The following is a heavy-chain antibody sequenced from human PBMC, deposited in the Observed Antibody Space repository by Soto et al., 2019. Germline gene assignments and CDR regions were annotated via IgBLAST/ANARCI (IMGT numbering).Heavy chain of an antibody. D-gene: IGHD6-19*01. CDR3: ARLKEYSSGWYEVYFDY. Sequence: GESLKISCKGSGYSFTSYWISWVRQMPGKGLEWMGIIYPGDSDTRYSPSFQGQVTISADKSISTAYLQWSSLKASDTAMYYCARLKEYSSGWYEVYFDYWGQGTLVTVSS. J-gene: IGHJ4*02. V-gene: IGHV5-51*01. CDR1: GYSFTSYW. CDR2: IYPGDSDT.